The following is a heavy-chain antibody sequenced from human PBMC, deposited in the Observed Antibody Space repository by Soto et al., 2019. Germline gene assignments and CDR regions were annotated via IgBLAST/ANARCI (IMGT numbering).Heavy chain of an antibody. CDR3: ARDLLTFWIRANGMDV. D-gene: IGHD1-1*01. V-gene: IGHV3-7*03. CDR1: GFTFSSYW. J-gene: IGHJ6*02. CDR2: IKQDGSEK. Sequence: GGSLRLSCAASGFTFSSYWMSWVRQAPGKGLEWVANIKQDGSEKYYVDSVKGRFTISRDNAKNSLYLQMNSLRAEDTAVYYCARDLLTFWIRANGMDVWGQGTTVTVSS.